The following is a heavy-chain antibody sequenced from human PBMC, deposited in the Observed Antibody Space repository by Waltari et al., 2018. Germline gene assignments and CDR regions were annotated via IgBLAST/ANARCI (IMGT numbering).Heavy chain of an antibody. CDR2: ISNSRTTI. CDR1: EFTFSSYS. J-gene: IGHJ3*02. Sequence: EVQLVESGGGSVQPGGSLRLSCAASEFTFSSYSMNWVRQAPGQGRELVAYISNSRTTIYYADSVKSRLTISRDNDQNSLYLQMNSLRAEDTAVYYCAREIRGTGYFPDAFDIWGQGTMVTVSS. D-gene: IGHD3-9*01. CDR3: AREIRGTGYFPDAFDI. V-gene: IGHV3-48*01.